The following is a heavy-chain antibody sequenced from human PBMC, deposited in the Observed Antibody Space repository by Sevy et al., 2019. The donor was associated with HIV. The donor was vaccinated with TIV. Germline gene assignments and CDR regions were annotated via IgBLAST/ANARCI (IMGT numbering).Heavy chain of an antibody. V-gene: IGHV3-7*03. CDR1: GFTFNTYW. Sequence: GGSLRLSCVASGFTFNTYWMTWVRQAPGKGLEWVANINPDGSEKDYVDSLKGRFTVSRDNAETSLYLHMNSLRVEDTGVYFWAGLVWDVVVGAGTTPGQYFDYWGQGTLVTVSS. CDR3: AGLVWDVVVGAGTTPGQYFDY. D-gene: IGHD2-15*01. CDR2: INPDGSEK. J-gene: IGHJ4*02.